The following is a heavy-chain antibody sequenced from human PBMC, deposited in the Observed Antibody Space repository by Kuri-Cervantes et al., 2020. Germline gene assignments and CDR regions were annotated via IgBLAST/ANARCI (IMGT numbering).Heavy chain of an antibody. Sequence: SETLSLTCTVSDGSVSSGSYYWSWIRQPPGKGLEWIGYIYYSGSTYYNPSLKSRVTISVDTSKNQFSLKLSSVTAADTAVYYCARTQGMSWKKAWGYWGQGTLVTVSS. V-gene: IGHV4-31*03. CDR2: IYYSGST. J-gene: IGHJ4*02. D-gene: IGHD6-13*01. CDR1: DGSVSSGSYY. CDR3: ARTQGMSWKKAWGY.